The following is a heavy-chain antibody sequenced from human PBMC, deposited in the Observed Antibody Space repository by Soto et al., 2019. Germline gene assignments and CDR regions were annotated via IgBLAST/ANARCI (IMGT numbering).Heavy chain of an antibody. V-gene: IGHV4-31*03. CDR1: GASISSGSYF. D-gene: IGHD5-18*01. CDR2: THYSGST. Sequence: QVQLQESGPGLVKPSQTLSVTCTVSGASISSGSYFWSWIRQHPGKGLEWIGYTHYSGSTFYNPSLQSRLTISADTSKNQVSLTLKSVTAADTAVYFCARVDTSMVNYFDHWGQGILVAVSS. CDR3: ARVDTSMVNYFDH. J-gene: IGHJ4*02.